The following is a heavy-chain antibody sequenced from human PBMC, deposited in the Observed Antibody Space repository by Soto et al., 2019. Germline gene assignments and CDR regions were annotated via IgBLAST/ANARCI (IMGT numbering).Heavy chain of an antibody. D-gene: IGHD1-26*01. Sequence: QVQLVQSGAEVKKPGSSVKVSCKASGGTFSSYSINWVRQAPGQGLEWMGEIIRIFGKANYAQKFQGRVTITADESTSTAYMELSSLRSEDTAVYYCARDGGRHSGGIDYWGQGTLVTVSS. J-gene: IGHJ4*02. V-gene: IGHV1-69*01. CDR2: IIRIFGKA. CDR1: GGTFSSYS. CDR3: ARDGGRHSGGIDY.